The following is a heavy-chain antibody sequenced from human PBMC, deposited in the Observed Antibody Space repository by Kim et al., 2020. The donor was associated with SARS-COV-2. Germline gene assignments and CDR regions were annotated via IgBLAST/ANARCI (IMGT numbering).Heavy chain of an antibody. D-gene: IGHD3-16*01. J-gene: IGHJ4*02. Sequence: SETLSLTCNVSGVSISSRSYYWAWIRQSPGMGLEWIGSFYYTGSTYDNPSLKSRLTISEDTSKNHFSLTLTSATPADTAVYFCARLSLMTYTSSWYVFDFWGQGMLVTVSS. CDR1: GVSISSRSYY. CDR3: ARLSLMTYTSSWYVFDF. V-gene: IGHV4-39*01. CDR2: FYYTGST.